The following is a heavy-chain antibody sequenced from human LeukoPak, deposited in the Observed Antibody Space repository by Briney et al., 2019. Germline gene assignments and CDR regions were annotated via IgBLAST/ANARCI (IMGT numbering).Heavy chain of an antibody. CDR3: AREGPAGYSSSTAVYYYYYGMDV. D-gene: IGHD6-6*01. V-gene: IGHV1-69*01. J-gene: IGHJ6*02. Sequence: SVKVSCKASGGTFSSYAISWVRQAPGQGLEWMGGIIPIFGTANYAQKFQGRVTITADECTSTAHMELNSLRAEDTAVYYCAREGPAGYSSSTAVYYYYYGMDVWGQGTTVTVSS. CDR1: GGTFSSYA. CDR2: IIPIFGTA.